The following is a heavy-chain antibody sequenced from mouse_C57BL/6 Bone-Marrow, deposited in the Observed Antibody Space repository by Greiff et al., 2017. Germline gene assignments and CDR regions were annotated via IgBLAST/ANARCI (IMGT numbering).Heavy chain of an antibody. CDR2: IDPSDSYT. J-gene: IGHJ2*01. Sequence: QVQLQQPGAELLKPGASVKLSCKASGYTFTSYWMQWVKQRPGQGLEWIGEIDPSDSYTNYNQKFKGKATLTVDKSSSTAYMQLSSLTSEDSAVYYCARKDYYGSSVSFDYWGQGTTLTVSS. D-gene: IGHD1-1*01. CDR3: ARKDYYGSSVSFDY. V-gene: IGHV1-50*01. CDR1: GYTFTSYW.